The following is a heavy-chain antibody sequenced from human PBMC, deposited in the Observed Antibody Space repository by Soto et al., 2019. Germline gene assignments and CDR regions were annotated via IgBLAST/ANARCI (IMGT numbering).Heavy chain of an antibody. D-gene: IGHD5-12*01. CDR1: GGTFSNYP. CDR2: IIPIFGTV. V-gene: IGHV1-69*12. Sequence: QVQLVQSGAEVKKPGSSVKVSCKASGGTFSNYPISWVRQAPGQGLEWMGGIIPIFGTVNYAQKFQGRVTLPAAASXXTAYRELSSLRSEDTAVYYCARGNHRWLQLWYFDLWGRGTLVTVSS. CDR3: ARGNHRWLQLWYFDL. J-gene: IGHJ2*01.